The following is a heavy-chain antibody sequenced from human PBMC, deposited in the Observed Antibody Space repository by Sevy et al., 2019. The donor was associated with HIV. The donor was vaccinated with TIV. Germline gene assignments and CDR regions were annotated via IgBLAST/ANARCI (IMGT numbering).Heavy chain of an antibody. V-gene: IGHV3-23*01. CDR1: GFTFSSFA. Sequence: GGSLRLSCAASGFTFSSFAMGWVRQAPGKGLDWISVISGTGDHTYYVDSVKGRFTISRDNSKNTLFLQMNSLRAEDTAIFYCAKKMGGGSGMAFFVDYWGQGTLVTVSS. D-gene: IGHD3-3*01. J-gene: IGHJ4*02. CDR2: ISGTGDHT. CDR3: AKKMGGGSGMAFFVDY.